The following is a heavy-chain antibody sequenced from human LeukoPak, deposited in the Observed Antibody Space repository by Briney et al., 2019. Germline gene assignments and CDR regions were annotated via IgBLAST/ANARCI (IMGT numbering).Heavy chain of an antibody. V-gene: IGHV1-58*02. CDR3: ARQIAVAGHYYYYYYMDV. Sequence: SVKVSCKASGFTFTSSAMQWVRQARGQRLEWIGWIVVGSGNTNYAQKFQERVTITRDMSTSTAYMELSSLRSEDTAVYYCARQIAVAGHYYYYYYMDVWGKGTTVTVSS. J-gene: IGHJ6*03. CDR1: GFTFTSSA. D-gene: IGHD6-19*01. CDR2: IVVGSGNT.